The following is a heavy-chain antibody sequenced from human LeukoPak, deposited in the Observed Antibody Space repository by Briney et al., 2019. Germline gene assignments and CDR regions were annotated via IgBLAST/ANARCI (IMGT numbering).Heavy chain of an antibody. Sequence: GGSLRLSCAASGVTLSGYWIHWVRQAPGKGLVWVARINPDGSITSYADSVKGRITISRGNAKNTLYLQMNSLRAEDTAVYYCAVIVGASGSEDAFDIWGQGTMVTVSS. CDR1: GVTLSGYW. V-gene: IGHV3-74*01. D-gene: IGHD1-26*01. CDR3: AVIVGASGSEDAFDI. CDR2: INPDGSIT. J-gene: IGHJ3*02.